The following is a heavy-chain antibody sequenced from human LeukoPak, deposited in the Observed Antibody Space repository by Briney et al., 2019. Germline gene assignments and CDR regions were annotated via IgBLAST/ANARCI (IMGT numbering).Heavy chain of an antibody. CDR3: ARALSYYLPYFDY. D-gene: IGHD3-10*01. J-gene: IGHJ4*02. CDR1: GFTVSSNY. CDR2: IYSGGST. V-gene: IGHV3-66*01. Sequence: GGSLRLSCAASGFTVSSNYMSWVRQAPGKGLEWVSVIYSGGSTYYADSVKGRFTISRDNSKNTLYLQMTSLRAEGTAVYYCARALSYYLPYFDYWGQGTLVTVSS.